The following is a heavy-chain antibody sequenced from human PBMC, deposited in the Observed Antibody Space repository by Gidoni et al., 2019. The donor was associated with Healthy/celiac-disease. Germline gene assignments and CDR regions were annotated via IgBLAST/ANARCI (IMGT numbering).Heavy chain of an antibody. J-gene: IGHJ4*02. CDR1: VFTFSRSG. CDR3: ARDRSSSWFFDY. V-gene: IGHV3-33*01. D-gene: IGHD6-13*01. Sequence: QVQLVESGGGVVQPGRSVRLSCAASVFTFSRSGMHGVRQAPGKGLEWGAVIWYDGSNKYYADSVKGRFTISRDNSKNTLYLQMNSLRAEDTAVYYCARDRSSSWFFDYWGQGTLVTVSS. CDR2: IWYDGSNK.